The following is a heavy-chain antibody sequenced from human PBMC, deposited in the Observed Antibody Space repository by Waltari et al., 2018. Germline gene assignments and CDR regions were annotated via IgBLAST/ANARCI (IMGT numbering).Heavy chain of an antibody. J-gene: IGHJ6*02. CDR3: AKVRQSNYYYYYGMDV. CDR2: ISSSGSTT. CDR1: DFIFDNYA. V-gene: IGHV3-23*01. Sequence: EVQLLESGGGLVQPGGSLRLSCVTSDFIFDNYAMNWVRQAPGKGLEWVSSISSSGSTTFYADSVKGRFTISRDNSKNTLYLHMNSLRAEDTAVYFCAKVRQSNYYYYYGMDVWGQGTTVTVSS.